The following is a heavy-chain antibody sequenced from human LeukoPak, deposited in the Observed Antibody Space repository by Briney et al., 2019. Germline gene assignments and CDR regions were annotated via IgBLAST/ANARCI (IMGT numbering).Heavy chain of an antibody. Sequence: PGGSLRLSCAASGFTFSDYYMSWIRQAPGKGLEWVSYIISSGNTIYYAGSVKGRFTISRDNAKNSLYLQMNSLRAEDTAVYYCATRWGSGSYFDYWGQGTLVTVSS. CDR1: GFTFSDYY. D-gene: IGHD3-10*01. V-gene: IGHV3-11*01. CDR3: ATRWGSGSYFDY. CDR2: IISSGNTI. J-gene: IGHJ4*02.